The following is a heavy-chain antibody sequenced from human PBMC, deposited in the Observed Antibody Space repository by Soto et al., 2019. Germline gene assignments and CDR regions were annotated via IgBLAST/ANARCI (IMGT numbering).Heavy chain of an antibody. CDR1: GFTFSSYG. J-gene: IGHJ4*02. D-gene: IGHD6-13*01. V-gene: IGHV3-30*18. Sequence: QVQLVESGGGVVQPGRSLRLSCAASGFTFSSYGMHWVRQAPGKGLEWVAVISYDGSNKYYADSVKGRFTISRDNSKNTRYLQMNSLRAEDTAVYYCAKERQFHRIAAAGPHTGFDYWGQGTLVTVSS. CDR2: ISYDGSNK. CDR3: AKERQFHRIAAAGPHTGFDY.